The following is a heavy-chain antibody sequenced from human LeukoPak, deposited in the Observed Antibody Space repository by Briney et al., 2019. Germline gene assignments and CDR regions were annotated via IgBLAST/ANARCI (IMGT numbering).Heavy chain of an antibody. CDR1: GFTFSSYS. CDR2: ISGSNSYI. V-gene: IGHV3-21*01. Sequence: GGSLRLSCAASGFTFSSYSMNWVRQAPGKGLEWVSSISGSNSYIYYADSMKGRFTISRDNAKNSLYLQMNSLRAEDTAVYYCATRIAAAGTSYFDYWGQGTLVTVSS. D-gene: IGHD6-13*01. CDR3: ATRIAAAGTSYFDY. J-gene: IGHJ4*02.